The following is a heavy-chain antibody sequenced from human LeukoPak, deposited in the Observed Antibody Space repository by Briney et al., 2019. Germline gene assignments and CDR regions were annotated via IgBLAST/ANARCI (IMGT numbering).Heavy chain of an antibody. J-gene: IGHJ4*02. D-gene: IGHD1-26*01. V-gene: IGHV4-59*01. CDR3: ARERRGGTYLWHFDY. CDR1: GGSISSYY. CDR2: IYYSGST. Sequence: PSETLSLTCTVSGGSISSYYWSWIRQPPGKGLEWIGYIYYSGSTNYNPSLKSRVTISVDTSNNQFSLKLSSVTAADTAVYYCARERRGGTYLWHFDYWGQGTLVTVSS.